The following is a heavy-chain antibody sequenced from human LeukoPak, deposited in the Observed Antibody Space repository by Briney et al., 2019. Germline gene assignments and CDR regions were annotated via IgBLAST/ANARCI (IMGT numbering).Heavy chain of an antibody. J-gene: IGHJ4*02. Sequence: GGSLRLSCAASGFSFSSYGMHWVRQAPGKGLEWVSVIWDDGTNKYYADSVKGRFTISRDNSKNTLYLQMNSLRAEDTAVYYCARDQRGFSYCKYCFDYWGQGTLVTVSS. V-gene: IGHV3-33*08. CDR2: IWDDGTNK. CDR1: GFSFSSYG. D-gene: IGHD5-18*01. CDR3: ARDQRGFSYCKYCFDY.